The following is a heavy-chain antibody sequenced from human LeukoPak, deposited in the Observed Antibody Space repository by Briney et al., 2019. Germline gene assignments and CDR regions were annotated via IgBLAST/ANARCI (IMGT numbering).Heavy chain of an antibody. J-gene: IGHJ4*02. Sequence: SETLSLTCTVSGGSISSGSYYWSWIRQPAGKGPEWIGRIYTSGTTNYNPSLKSRVTVSVDTSKNQFSLKLSSVTAADTAVYYCARGDCSSTSCYGFDYWGQGALVTVSS. V-gene: IGHV4-61*02. CDR1: GGSISSGSYY. D-gene: IGHD2-2*01. CDR3: ARGDCSSTSCYGFDY. CDR2: IYTSGTT.